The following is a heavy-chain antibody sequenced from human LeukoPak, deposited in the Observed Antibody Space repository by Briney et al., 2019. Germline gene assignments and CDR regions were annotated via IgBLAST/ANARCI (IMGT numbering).Heavy chain of an antibody. CDR2: INSDSLHL. CDR1: GFAFSRYS. D-gene: IGHD2-8*02. J-gene: IGHJ5*02. V-gene: IGHV3-21*01. Sequence: PGGSLRLSCAASGFAFSRYSMNCVRQAPGKGVEWVASINSDSLHLYYADSVRGRFTISSDHATNSLYLQISSQRADDPAVYYGARDAGGGTHKDGWFYPWGQGTLVTVSS. CDR3: ARDAGGGTHKDGWFYP.